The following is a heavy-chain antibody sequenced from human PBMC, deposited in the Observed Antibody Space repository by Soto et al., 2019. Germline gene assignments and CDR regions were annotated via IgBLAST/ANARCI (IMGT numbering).Heavy chain of an antibody. CDR2: VYHGGST. D-gene: IGHD3-10*01. J-gene: IGHJ3*01. CDR1: GDSITSSEW. CDR3: ACSSGNYGDDAFDV. Sequence: PSETLSLTCVVTGDSITSSEWWSWVRQPPGKGLEWIGEVYHGGSTNYKSSLKSRVSISVDNSKNQFSLTLRSVTAADTAVYYCACSSGNYGDDAFDVWSQGTLVTVSS. V-gene: IGHV4-4*02.